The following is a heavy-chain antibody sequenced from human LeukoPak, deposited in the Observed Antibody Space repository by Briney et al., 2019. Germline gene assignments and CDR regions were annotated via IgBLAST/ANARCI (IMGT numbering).Heavy chain of an antibody. CDR1: GPSFSGYY. J-gene: IGHJ4*02. CDR3: AKRIAVAAKPLEY. V-gene: IGHV4-34*01. Sequence: SQTLSLTCAVYGPSFSGYYWSWIRQPPGKGLEWVGEINHSGSTNYNPSLKSRVTISVDTSKNQFSLKLSSVTAADTAVYYCAKRIAVAAKPLEYWGQGTLVTVSS. D-gene: IGHD6-19*01. CDR2: INHSGST.